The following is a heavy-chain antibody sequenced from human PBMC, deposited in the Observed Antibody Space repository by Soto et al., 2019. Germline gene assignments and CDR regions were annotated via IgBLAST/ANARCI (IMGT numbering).Heavy chain of an antibody. Sequence: GGSLRLSCAAPGFTFGSYWMHWVRQAPGKGLVWVSHISLDGSRTTYADSVKGRFTISRDNAKSTLYLLMNSLRAEDTAVYYCGRSPPGYYLGSRYYGMDVSGHGTTITVSS. CDR1: GFTFGSYW. CDR3: GRSPPGYYLGSRYYGMDV. J-gene: IGHJ6*02. V-gene: IGHV3-74*01. D-gene: IGHD3-22*01. CDR2: ISLDGSRT.